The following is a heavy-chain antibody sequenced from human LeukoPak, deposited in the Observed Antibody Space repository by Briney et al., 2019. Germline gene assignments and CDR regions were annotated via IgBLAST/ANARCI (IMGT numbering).Heavy chain of an antibody. J-gene: IGHJ4*02. D-gene: IGHD6-13*01. CDR2: IIPILGIA. Sequence: SVKVSCKASGGTFSSYAISWVRQAPGQGLEWMGRIIPILGIANYAQKFQGRVTITADKSTSTAYMELSSLRSEDTAVYYCATQDSSSWYVYWGQGTLATVSS. V-gene: IGHV1-69*04. CDR1: GGTFSSYA. CDR3: ATQDSSSWYVY.